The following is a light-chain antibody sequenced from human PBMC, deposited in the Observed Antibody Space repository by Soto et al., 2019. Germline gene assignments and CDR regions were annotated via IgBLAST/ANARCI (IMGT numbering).Light chain of an antibody. J-gene: IGKJ4*01. CDR1: QSVSSSY. V-gene: IGKV3-20*01. CDR3: QQYVSSPLT. CDR2: GAT. Sequence: EMELTQSPGTLSLSPGERATLSCRASQSVSSSYLAWYQQKPGQAPRLLIYGATSRATGIPDRFSGSGSGTDFTLTISRLKPEDFAVYYCQQYVSSPLTFGGGTKVEIK.